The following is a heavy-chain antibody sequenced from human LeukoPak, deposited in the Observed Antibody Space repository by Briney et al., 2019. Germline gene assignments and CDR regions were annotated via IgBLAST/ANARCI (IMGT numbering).Heavy chain of an antibody. CDR2: INPSGGST. D-gene: IGHD5-12*01. J-gene: IGHJ6*02. V-gene: IGHV1-46*01. CDR3: ARDQDIVATIYYYYGMDV. Sequence: ASVKVSCKASGYTFTGYYMHWVRQAPGQGLEWMGIINPSGGSTSYAQKFQGRVTMTRDTSTSTVYMELSSLRSEDTAVYYCARDQDIVATIYYYYGMDVWGQGTTVTVSS. CDR1: GYTFTGYY.